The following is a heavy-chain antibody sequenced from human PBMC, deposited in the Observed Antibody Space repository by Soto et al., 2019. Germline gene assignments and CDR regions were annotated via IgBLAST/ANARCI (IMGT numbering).Heavy chain of an antibody. D-gene: IGHD2-15*01. CDR3: ARSEGCSGGSCYFVLSRYFDY. Sequence: ASVKVSCKASGYTFTSYAMHWVRQAPGQRLEWVGWINAGNGNTKYSQKFQGRVTITRDTSASTAYMELSSLRSEDTAVYYCARSEGCSGGSCYFVLSRYFDYWGQGTLVTVSS. J-gene: IGHJ4*02. CDR1: GYTFTSYA. V-gene: IGHV1-3*01. CDR2: INAGNGNT.